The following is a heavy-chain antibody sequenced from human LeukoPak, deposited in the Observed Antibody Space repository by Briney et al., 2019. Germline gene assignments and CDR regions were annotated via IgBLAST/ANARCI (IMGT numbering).Heavy chain of an antibody. CDR2: IGLSSRTM. V-gene: IGHV3-48*01. J-gene: IGHJ4*02. D-gene: IGHD2-2*01. CDR1: GFTFSTYT. Sequence: GVSLRLSCAASGFTFSTYTMNWVRQAPGKGLEWVSFIGLSSRTMYYADSVKGRFTVSRDDAKNLLFLQMNTLRADGTAVYYCSRSDPALGQRLNFFDSWGQGTLVIVSS. CDR3: SRSDPALGQRLNFFDS.